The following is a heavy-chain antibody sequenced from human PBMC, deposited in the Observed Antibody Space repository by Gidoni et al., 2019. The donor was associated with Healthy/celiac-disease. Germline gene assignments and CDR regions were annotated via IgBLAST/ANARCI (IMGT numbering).Heavy chain of an antibody. Sequence: QVQLVQSGAEVKKPGSSVKVSCKASGGTFRSYAISWVRQAPGQGLEWMGGIIPIFGTANYAQKFQGRVTITADESTSTAYMELSSLRSEDTAVYYCARSRYYYDSSGYYYGWFDPWGQGTLVTVSS. CDR2: IIPIFGTA. CDR3: ARSRYYYDSSGYYYGWFDP. CDR1: GGTFRSYA. V-gene: IGHV1-69*01. D-gene: IGHD3-22*01. J-gene: IGHJ5*02.